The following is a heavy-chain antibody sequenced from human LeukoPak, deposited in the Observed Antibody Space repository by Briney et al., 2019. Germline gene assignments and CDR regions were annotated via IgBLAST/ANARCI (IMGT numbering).Heavy chain of an antibody. J-gene: IGHJ5*02. CDR1: GGSISSSSYY. CDR3: ARADIVVVPAAIRRQGWFDP. D-gene: IGHD2-2*02. V-gene: IGHV4-39*07. Sequence: SETLSLTCTVSGGSISSSSYYWGWIRQPPGKGLEWIGSIYYSGSTYYNPSLKSRVTISVDTSKNQFSLKLSSVTAADTAVYYCARADIVVVPAAIRRQGWFDPWGQGTLVTVSS. CDR2: IYYSGST.